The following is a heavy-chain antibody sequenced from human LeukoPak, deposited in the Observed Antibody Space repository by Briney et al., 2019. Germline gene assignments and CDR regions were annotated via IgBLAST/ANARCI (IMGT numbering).Heavy chain of an antibody. D-gene: IGHD1-1*01. Sequence: GGSLTLSCETSGFTFSTYGMSWVRQAPGKGLEWVASINPDVSTKHYLDSVKGRFTISRDNPKNSLYLHMYSLGAEDTAVYYCAKLIGTFTTYDYWGQGTLVTVSS. CDR1: GFTFSTYG. J-gene: IGHJ4*02. CDR2: INPDVSTK. CDR3: AKLIGTFTTYDY. V-gene: IGHV3-7*01.